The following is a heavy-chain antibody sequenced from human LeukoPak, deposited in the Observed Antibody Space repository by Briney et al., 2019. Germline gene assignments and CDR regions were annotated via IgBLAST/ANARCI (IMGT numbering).Heavy chain of an antibody. Sequence: PGGSLRLSCAVSGFTFSTYAMSWVRQAPGKGQEWVSSISDSGGSADYADSVKGRFTISRDNSKNTLYLQMSSLRAEDTAVYYCARDTFYSDGSDYYSWFDPWGQGTLVTVSS. D-gene: IGHD3-22*01. CDR2: ISDSGGSA. J-gene: IGHJ5*02. CDR1: GFTFSTYA. V-gene: IGHV3-23*01. CDR3: ARDTFYSDGSDYYSWFDP.